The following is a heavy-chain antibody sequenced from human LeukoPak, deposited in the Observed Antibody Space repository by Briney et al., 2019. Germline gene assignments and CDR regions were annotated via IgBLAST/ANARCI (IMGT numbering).Heavy chain of an antibody. D-gene: IGHD2-15*01. CDR3: ARDRLGVVVVAATRYYYYYMDV. V-gene: IGHV4-61*01. CDR1: GGSVSSGSYY. J-gene: IGHJ6*03. Sequence: SETLSLTCTVSGGSVSSGSYYWSWIRQPPGKGLEWIGYIYYSGSTNYNPSLKSRVTISVDTSKNQFSLKLSSVTAADTAVYYCARDRLGVVVVAATRYYYYYMDVWGKGTTVTVSS. CDR2: IYYSGST.